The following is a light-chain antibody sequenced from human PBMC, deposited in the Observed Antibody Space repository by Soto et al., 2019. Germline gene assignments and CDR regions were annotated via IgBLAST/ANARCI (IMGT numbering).Light chain of an antibody. CDR3: AAWDDSLNGVV. V-gene: IGLV1-44*01. CDR1: SSNIGSNT. CDR2: SNN. J-gene: IGLJ2*01. Sequence: QSVLTQPPSASGTPGQRVTISCSGSSSNIGSNTVNWYQQLPGTAPKLLIYSNNQRPSGVADRFSGSKSGTLASLAISGLQSEDEADYYCAAWDDSLNGVVFGGGTKPTVL.